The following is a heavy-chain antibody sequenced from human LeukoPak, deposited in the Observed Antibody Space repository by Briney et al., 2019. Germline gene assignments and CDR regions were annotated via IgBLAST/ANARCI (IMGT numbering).Heavy chain of an antibody. J-gene: IGHJ4*02. CDR1: GFSFSSYS. D-gene: IGHD5-12*01. CDR3: VSPTADYPFLYYFDS. V-gene: IGHV3-30*09. CDR2: ISSDGNSK. Sequence: GGSLRLSCAASGFSFSSYSIHWVRQAPGKGLEWVAVISSDGNSKNFALSVKGRFATSRDNSKNTLFLQMNNLGSEDTALYYCVSPTADYPFLYYFDSWGQGTLVTVSS.